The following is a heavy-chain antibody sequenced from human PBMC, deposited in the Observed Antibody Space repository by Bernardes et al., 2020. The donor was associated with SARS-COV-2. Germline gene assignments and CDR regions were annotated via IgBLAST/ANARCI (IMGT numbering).Heavy chain of an antibody. CDR2: ISAYNDNT. D-gene: IGHD2-15*01. Sequence: ASVKDSCKASGYTFTSYGTTWVRQAPGQGLEWMGWISAYNDNTNYAQNLQGRVTMTTDTSTSTAYMELRSLRYDDTAVYYCAREDIGYCSGGTCQPFDYWGQGTLVTVSS. CDR3: AREDIGYCSGGTCQPFDY. J-gene: IGHJ4*02. V-gene: IGHV1-18*01. CDR1: GYTFTSYG.